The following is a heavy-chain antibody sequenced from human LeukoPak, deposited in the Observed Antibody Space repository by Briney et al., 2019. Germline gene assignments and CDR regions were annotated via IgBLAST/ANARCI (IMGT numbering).Heavy chain of an antibody. D-gene: IGHD2-2*02. V-gene: IGHV1-18*01. Sequence: ASVKVSCKASGYTFTSYGISWVRQAPGQGLEWMGWISAYNGNTNYAQKLQGRVTMTTDTSTSTAYMELRSLRSDDTAVYYCARDRSDIVVVPAAIREDYYYYMDVWGKGITVTVSS. CDR1: GYTFTSYG. CDR2: ISAYNGNT. J-gene: IGHJ6*03. CDR3: ARDRSDIVVVPAAIREDYYYYMDV.